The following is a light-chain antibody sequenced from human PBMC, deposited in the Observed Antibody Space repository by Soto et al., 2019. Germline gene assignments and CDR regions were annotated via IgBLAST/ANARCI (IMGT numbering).Light chain of an antibody. CDR1: QSISDT. CDR2: GAS. V-gene: IGKV3-15*01. CDR3: QQYTNWPWT. Sequence: ETGRTQSPATLSVSPGGRATLSCRASQSISDTLAWYQQKPGQAPRLLIHGASTRATGFPARFSGSGSGTDFTLTISSLQSEDFAVYYCQQYTNWPWTFAQGTKVDIK. J-gene: IGKJ1*01.